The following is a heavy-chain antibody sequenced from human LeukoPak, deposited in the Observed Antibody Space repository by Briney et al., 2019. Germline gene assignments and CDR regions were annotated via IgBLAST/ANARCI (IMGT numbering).Heavy chain of an antibody. V-gene: IGHV3-74*01. Sequence: GGSLRLSCAASGFTFRSHWMHWVRQAPGKGLVWVSRINSDGSSTSYADSVKGRFTISRDNAKNTLYLQMNSLRAEDTAVYYCAKGYNYGPFDYWGHGTLVTVSS. D-gene: IGHD5-18*01. CDR2: INSDGSST. CDR3: AKGYNYGPFDY. J-gene: IGHJ5*01. CDR1: GFTFRSHW.